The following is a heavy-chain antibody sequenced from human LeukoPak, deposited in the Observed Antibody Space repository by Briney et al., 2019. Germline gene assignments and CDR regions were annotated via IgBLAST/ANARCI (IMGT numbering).Heavy chain of an antibody. V-gene: IGHV1-69*13. J-gene: IGHJ4*02. CDR1: GGTFSSYA. CDR3: ARVDVAAAGHTPLDY. CDR2: IIPIFGTA. Sequence: ASVKVSCKASGGTFSSYAISWVRQAPGQGLEWMGGIIPIFGTANYAQKFQGRVTITADESTSTAYMELSSLRSEDTAVYYCARVDVAAAGHTPLDYWGQGTLVTVSS. D-gene: IGHD6-13*01.